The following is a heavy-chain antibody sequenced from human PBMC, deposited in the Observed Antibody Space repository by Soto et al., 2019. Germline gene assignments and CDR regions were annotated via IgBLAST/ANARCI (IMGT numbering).Heavy chain of an antibody. CDR3: ARRIQYSTSWFDY. CDR2: IYHSGST. J-gene: IGHJ5*01. V-gene: IGHV4-59*08. D-gene: IGHD6-6*01. CDR1: GGSISSYY. Sequence: SETLSLTCTVSGGSISSYYWSWIRQPPGKGLEWIGYIYHSGSTNYNPSLKSRVTISVDTSKNQFSLKLSSVTAADTAVYYCARRIQYSTSWFDYWGQGTLVTVSS.